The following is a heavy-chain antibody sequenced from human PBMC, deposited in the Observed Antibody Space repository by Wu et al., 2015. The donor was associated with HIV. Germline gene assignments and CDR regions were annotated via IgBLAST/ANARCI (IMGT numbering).Heavy chain of an antibody. CDR1: GGTFSSFA. D-gene: IGHD6-13*01. J-gene: IGHJ3*01. Sequence: QVQLVQSGAEVKKPGSSVKVSCKASGGTFSSFAVSWVRQAPGQGLEWMGGIIPLFDTSHSAQNFQGRVTITADESTSTAYMELSSLRYEDTAVYYCARVGGSSWYREFDLWGQGTMVIVSS. V-gene: IGHV1-69*12. CDR2: IIPLFDTS. CDR3: ARVGGSSWYREFDL.